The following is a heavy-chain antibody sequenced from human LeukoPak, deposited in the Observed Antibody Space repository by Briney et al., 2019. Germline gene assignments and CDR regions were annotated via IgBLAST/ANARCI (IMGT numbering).Heavy chain of an antibody. CDR1: GDSINSYH. Sequence: SETLSLTCTVSGDSINSYHWSWIRQPAGKGLEWIGRIHMSGSTNYNPSLRSRVAISMDNSKDQFSLKLKSVTAADTAVYYCARDDSSRDDSGGYHYWGQGTLVTVSS. J-gene: IGHJ4*02. CDR3: ARDDSSRDDSGGYHY. D-gene: IGHD3-22*01. V-gene: IGHV4-4*07. CDR2: IHMSGST.